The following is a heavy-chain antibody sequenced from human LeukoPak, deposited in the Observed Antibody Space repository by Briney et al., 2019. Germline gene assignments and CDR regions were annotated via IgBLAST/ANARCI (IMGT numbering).Heavy chain of an antibody. CDR1: GYTFTNYW. J-gene: IGHJ4*02. D-gene: IGHD2-8*01. Sequence: GESLKISCKGSGYTFTNYWIGWVRQMPGKGLEWMGIIYPADSDTRYSPSFQGQVTISADKSISTAYLQWSSLKASDTAMYYCARLRYCTNGVCWPGDYYFDYWGQGTLVTVSS. V-gene: IGHV5-51*01. CDR3: ARLRYCTNGVCWPGDYYFDY. CDR2: IYPADSDT.